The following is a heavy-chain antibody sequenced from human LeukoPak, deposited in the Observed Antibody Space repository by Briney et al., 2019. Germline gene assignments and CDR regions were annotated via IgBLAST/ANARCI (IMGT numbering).Heavy chain of an antibody. CDR1: GFTFDDYG. D-gene: IGHD3-22*01. CDR2: INWNGGST. CDR3: ARDGENYYDSSGSDY. Sequence: GGSLRLSCAASGFTFDDYGMSWVRQAPGKGLEWVSGINWNGGSTGYADSVKGRFTISRDNAKSSLYLQMNSLRAEDTALYYCARDGENYYDSSGSDYWGQGTLVTVSS. J-gene: IGHJ4*02. V-gene: IGHV3-20*04.